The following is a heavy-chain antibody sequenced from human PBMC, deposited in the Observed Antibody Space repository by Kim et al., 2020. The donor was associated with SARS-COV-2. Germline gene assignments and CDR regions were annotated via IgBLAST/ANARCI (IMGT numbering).Heavy chain of an antibody. CDR3: ASHYYDSSGYYMVD. V-gene: IGHV4-34*01. J-gene: IGHJ4*02. D-gene: IGHD3-22*01. Sequence: NPSPKSRVTISVDTSKNQFSLKLSSVTAADTAVYYCASHYYDSSGYYMVDWGQGTLVTVSS.